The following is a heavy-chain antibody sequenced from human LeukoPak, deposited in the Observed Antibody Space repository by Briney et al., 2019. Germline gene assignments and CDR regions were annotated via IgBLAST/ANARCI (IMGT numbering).Heavy chain of an antibody. J-gene: IGHJ4*02. CDR1: GFTFSSYE. Sequence: GGSLRLSCAASGFTFSSYEMNWVRQAPGKGLEWVSYISSSGSTIYYADSVKGRFTISRDNAKNSLYLQMNSLRAEDTAVYYCARYYYDNSGYFYAGTVYFDSWGQGTLVTVSS. D-gene: IGHD3-22*01. CDR2: ISSSGSTI. V-gene: IGHV3-48*03. CDR3: ARYYYDNSGYFYAGTVYFDS.